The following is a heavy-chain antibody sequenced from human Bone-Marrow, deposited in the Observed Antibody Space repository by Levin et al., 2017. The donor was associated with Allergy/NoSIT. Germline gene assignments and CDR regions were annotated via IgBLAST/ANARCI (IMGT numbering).Heavy chain of an antibody. CDR3: VTDLRSPRAFDP. J-gene: IGHJ5*02. Sequence: GESLKISCAASGFSFNTAYLNWVRQAPGKGLEWVGRIKSKTNGGTTDYAAPVRGRFTISRDDSKNTLYLQLNSLKTEDTAVYYCVTDLRSPRAFDPWGQGTLVTVSS. V-gene: IGHV3-15*07. D-gene: IGHD1-26*01. CDR2: IKSKTNGGTT. CDR1: GFSFNTAY.